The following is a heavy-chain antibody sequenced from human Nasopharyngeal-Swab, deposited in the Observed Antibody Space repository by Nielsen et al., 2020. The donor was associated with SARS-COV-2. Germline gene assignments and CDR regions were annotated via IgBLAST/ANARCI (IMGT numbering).Heavy chain of an antibody. Sequence: GGSLRLSCATYGFTFSGYSMNWVRQAPGKGLEWVPLIDYTASYIYYGDSVKGRFTISRDNAKNTLYLQMHSLRAEDTAVYYCTRDFSAAAGSFDIWGQGTMVTVSS. D-gene: IGHD6-13*01. V-gene: IGHV3-21*01. CDR3: TRDFSAAAGSFDI. CDR2: IDYTASYI. J-gene: IGHJ3*02. CDR1: GFTFSGYS.